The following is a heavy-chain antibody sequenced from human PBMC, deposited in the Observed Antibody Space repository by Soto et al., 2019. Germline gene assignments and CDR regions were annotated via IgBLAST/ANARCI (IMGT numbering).Heavy chain of an antibody. CDR1: GGTFSSYA. J-gene: IGHJ4*02. Sequence: SVKVSCKASGGTFSSYAISWVRQAPGQGLEWMGGIIPIFGTANYAQKFQGRVTITADKSTSTAYMELSSLRSEDTAVYYCARVPTPYDYVWGSYPSFYFDYWGQGTLVTVSS. CDR2: IIPIFGTA. V-gene: IGHV1-69*06. CDR3: ARVPTPYDYVWGSYPSFYFDY. D-gene: IGHD3-16*02.